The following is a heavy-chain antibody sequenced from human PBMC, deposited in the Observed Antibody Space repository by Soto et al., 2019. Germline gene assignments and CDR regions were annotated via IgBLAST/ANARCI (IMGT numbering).Heavy chain of an antibody. CDR2: ISSGTSYV. CDR3: ARDPSEGRVGNWFES. D-gene: IGHD2-2*01. CDR1: GFTFSRYG. J-gene: IGHJ5*01. V-gene: IGHV3-21*01. Sequence: GSLRLSCAASGFTFSRYGMNWLRQAPGKGLEWVASISSGTSYVYYADSVKGRFSTSRDNAKNILYLEMYALRTEDTAVYYCARDPSEGRVGNWFESWGQGTLVTISS.